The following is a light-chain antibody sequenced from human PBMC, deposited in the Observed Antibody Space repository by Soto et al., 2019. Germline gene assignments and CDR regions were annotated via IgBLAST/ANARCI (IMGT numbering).Light chain of an antibody. CDR1: QNIRSN. J-gene: IGKJ3*01. CDR3: QKYFSVPFT. V-gene: IGKV3-15*01. Sequence: EIVMTQSPATLSVSPGERGTLSCRASQNIRSNVAWYQQRPGQAPRLLILGASVRATGVPDRFSGSGSGTDFTLTINSLQSEDSAVYYCQKYFSVPFTFGPGTKVDIK. CDR2: GAS.